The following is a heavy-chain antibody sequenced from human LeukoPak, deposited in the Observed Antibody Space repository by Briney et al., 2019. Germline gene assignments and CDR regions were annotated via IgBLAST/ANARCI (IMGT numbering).Heavy chain of an antibody. CDR2: INPSGGST. V-gene: IGHV1-46*01. CDR3: ARGRGYAIDY. CDR1: GYTFTSYY. J-gene: IGHJ4*02. Sequence: ASVKVSCKASGYTFTSYYMHWVRQAPGQGLEWMGIINPSGGSTSYAQKFQGRVTITRNTSISTAYMELSSLRSEDTAVYYCARGRGYAIDYWGQGTLVTVSS. D-gene: IGHD3-10*01.